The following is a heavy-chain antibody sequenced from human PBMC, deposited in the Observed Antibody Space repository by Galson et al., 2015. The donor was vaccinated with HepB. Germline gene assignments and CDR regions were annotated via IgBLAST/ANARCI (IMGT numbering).Heavy chain of an antibody. V-gene: IGHV1-18*01. CDR1: GHTPGNYG. D-gene: IGHD3-10*01. CDR2: MGAFSGNT. Sequence: SVRVSCKGSGHTPGNYGSTWARQVPGQGLEWVGWMGAFSGNTHYAQKVQGRVTVTTDTPTSTVYMELKSLTCDDTVVYYCARDQTPGPGHDLFAPWGQGTVVTVSS. CDR3: ARDQTPGPGHDLFAP. J-gene: IGHJ5*02.